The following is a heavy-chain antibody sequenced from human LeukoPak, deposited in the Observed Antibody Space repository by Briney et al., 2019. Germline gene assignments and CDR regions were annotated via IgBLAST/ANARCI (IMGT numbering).Heavy chain of an antibody. CDR2: ISSSGNT. CDR3: VKGRMSEDGLDF. J-gene: IGHJ4*02. Sequence: PGGSLRLSCEASGFTFGRSAMTWVRQTPGKGLEWFSSISSSGNTYYADSVKGRFTISRDNSKNLVNLQMNNLRAEDTAIYYCVKGRMSEDGLDFWGQGSLVTVSS. CDR1: GFTFGRSA. V-gene: IGHV3-23*01. D-gene: IGHD5-24*01.